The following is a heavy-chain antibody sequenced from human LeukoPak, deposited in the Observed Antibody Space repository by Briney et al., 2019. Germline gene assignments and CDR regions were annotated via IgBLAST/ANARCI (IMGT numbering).Heavy chain of an antibody. CDR2: IYYSGST. V-gene: IGHV4-31*03. CDR3: ARCSGYRGPTFDY. J-gene: IGHJ4*02. Sequence: SQTLSLTCTVSGGSISSGGYYWSWIRQHPGKGLEWIGYIYYSGSTYYNPSLKSRVTISVYTSRNQFSLKLSSVTAADTAVYYCARCSGYRGPTFDYWGQGTLVTVSS. D-gene: IGHD3-22*01. CDR1: GGSISSGGYY.